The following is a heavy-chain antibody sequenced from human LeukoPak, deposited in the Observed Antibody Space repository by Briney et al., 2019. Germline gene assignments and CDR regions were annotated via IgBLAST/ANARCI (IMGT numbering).Heavy chain of an antibody. CDR3: ARVRDESPYYYYYYMDV. CDR1: GFTFSNAW. J-gene: IGHJ6*03. Sequence: GGSLRLSCAASGFTFSNAWMSWVRQAPGKGLEWVAVISYDGSNKYYADSVKGRFTISRDNSKNTLYLQMNSLRAEDTAVYYCARVRDESPYYYYYYMDVWGKGTTVTVSS. V-gene: IGHV3-30*01. CDR2: ISYDGSNK.